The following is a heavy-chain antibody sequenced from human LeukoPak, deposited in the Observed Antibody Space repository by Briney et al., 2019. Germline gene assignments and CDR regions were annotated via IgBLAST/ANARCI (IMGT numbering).Heavy chain of an antibody. Sequence: TSETLSPTCTVSGGSISSSSYYWGWIRQPPGKGLEWIGSIYYSGSTYYNPSLRSRVTISVDTSKNQFSLKLSSVTAADTAVYYCARSSEGRYYYDSSGFSYYYYYMDVWGKGTTVTISS. CDR3: ARSSEGRYYYDSSGFSYYYYYMDV. V-gene: IGHV4-39*07. CDR1: GGSISSSSYY. CDR2: IYYSGST. J-gene: IGHJ6*03. D-gene: IGHD3-22*01.